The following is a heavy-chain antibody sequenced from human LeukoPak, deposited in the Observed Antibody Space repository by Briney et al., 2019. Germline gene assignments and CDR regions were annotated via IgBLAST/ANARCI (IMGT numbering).Heavy chain of an antibody. CDR1: GFTFSSYI. V-gene: IGHV3-21*01. D-gene: IGHD6-13*01. J-gene: IGHJ6*02. CDR2: ISSSSSYI. Sequence: PGGSLRLSCAASGFTFSSYIMNWVRQAPGKGLEWVSSISSSSSYIYYADSVKGRFTISRDNAKNSLYLQMNSLRAGDTAVYYCAREPLYSSSWYRAYYGMDVWGQGTTVTVSS. CDR3: AREPLYSSSWYRAYYGMDV.